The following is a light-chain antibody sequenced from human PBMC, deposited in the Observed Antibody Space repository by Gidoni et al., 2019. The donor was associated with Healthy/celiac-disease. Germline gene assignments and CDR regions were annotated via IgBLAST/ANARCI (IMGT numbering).Light chain of an antibody. V-gene: IGLV2-14*01. CDR2: EVS. Sequence: QSALTQPASVSGSPGQPITISCTGTSSDVGGYNYVSWYQQHPGKAPKLMIYEVSNRPSGVSNRFSGSKSGNTASLTISGLQAEDEADYYCSSYTSSSTLPFGTGTKVTVL. CDR3: SSYTSSSTLP. J-gene: IGLJ1*01. CDR1: SSDVGGYNY.